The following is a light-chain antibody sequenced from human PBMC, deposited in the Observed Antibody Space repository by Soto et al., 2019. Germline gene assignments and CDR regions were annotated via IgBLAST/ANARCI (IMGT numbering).Light chain of an antibody. CDR2: GAA. CDR1: QSVTSNY. Sequence: EIVLTQSPGTLSLSPGERATLSCRASQSVTSNYLAWYQHKPGQAPRCLIYGAASRSTGIPDRFSGSGSGTDFTLTISRLAPEDFAGYYCQQYGTSLTIGQGTKLEIK. CDR3: QQYGTSLT. V-gene: IGKV3-20*01. J-gene: IGKJ2*01.